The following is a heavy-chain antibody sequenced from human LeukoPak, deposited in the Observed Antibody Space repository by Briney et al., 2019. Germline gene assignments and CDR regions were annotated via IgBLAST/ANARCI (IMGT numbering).Heavy chain of an antibody. CDR2: ISCSSSYI. CDR3: ARWGSELPDDAFDI. J-gene: IGHJ3*02. V-gene: IGHV3-21*01. Sequence: GGSLRLSCAASGFTFSSYSMNWVRQAPGKGLEWVSSISCSSSYIYYADSVKGRFTISRDNAKNSLYLQMNSLRVEDTAVYFCARWGSELPDDAFDIWGQGTMVTVSS. CDR1: GFTFSSYS. D-gene: IGHD6-25*01.